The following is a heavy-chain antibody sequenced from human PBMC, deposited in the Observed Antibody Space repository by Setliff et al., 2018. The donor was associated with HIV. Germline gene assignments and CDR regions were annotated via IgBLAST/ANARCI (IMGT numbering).Heavy chain of an antibody. V-gene: IGHV3-21*01. Sequence: GGSLRLSCAASGFNFTFSTYTMNWVRQAPGKGLEWVSSINGDSTFIYYADSVKGRFTISRDNAKNSLYLQMNSLRAEDTAVYYCARGVATNLDPWGQGSLVTVSS. J-gene: IGHJ5*02. CDR1: GFNFTFSTYT. D-gene: IGHD5-12*01. CDR2: INGDSTFI. CDR3: ARGVATNLDP.